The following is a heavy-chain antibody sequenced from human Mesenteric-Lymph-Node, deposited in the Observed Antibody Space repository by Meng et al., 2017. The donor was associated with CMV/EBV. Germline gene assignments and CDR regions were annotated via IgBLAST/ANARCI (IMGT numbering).Heavy chain of an antibody. J-gene: IGHJ6*02. CDR2: VKYDESNI. CDR3: AKRKTMFGVVVKDAMDV. Sequence: GESLKISCEASGFTFNNYGMHWVRQAPGKGPEWVAYVKYDESNIYYSDSVKGRFTMSRNNFKNTLYLQMNSLRTEDTAVYYCAKRKTMFGVVVKDAMDVWGQGTTVTVSS. D-gene: IGHD3-10*02. CDR1: GFTFNNYG. V-gene: IGHV3-30*02.